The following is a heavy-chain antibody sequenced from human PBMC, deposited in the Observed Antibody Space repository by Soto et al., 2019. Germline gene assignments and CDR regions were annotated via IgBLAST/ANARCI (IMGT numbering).Heavy chain of an antibody. CDR3: AREIPGVVITPQYLDY. CDR2: IIPIFGTA. CDR1: GGTFSSYA. J-gene: IGHJ4*02. Sequence: QVQLVQSGAEVKKPGSSVKVSCKASGGTFSSYAISWVRQAPGQGLEWMGGIIPIFGTANYAQKFQGRVTITADESTITGYLELSSLRSEDTAVYYCAREIPGVVITPQYLDYWGQGTLVTVSS. D-gene: IGHD3-22*01. V-gene: IGHV1-69*01.